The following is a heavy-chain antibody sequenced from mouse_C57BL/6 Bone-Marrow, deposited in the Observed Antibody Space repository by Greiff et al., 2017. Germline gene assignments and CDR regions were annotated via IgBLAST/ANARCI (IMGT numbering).Heavy chain of an antibody. CDR3: ARDAAGYAMDY. J-gene: IGHJ4*01. CDR2: SRNKANDYTT. Sequence: EVQVVESGGGLVQSGRSLRLSCATSGFTFSDFYMEWVRQAPGKGLEWIAASRNKANDYTTEYSASVKGRFIVSRDTSQSILYLQMNALRAEDTAIYYCARDAAGYAMDYWGQGTSVTVSS. V-gene: IGHV7-1*01. CDR1: GFTFSDFY.